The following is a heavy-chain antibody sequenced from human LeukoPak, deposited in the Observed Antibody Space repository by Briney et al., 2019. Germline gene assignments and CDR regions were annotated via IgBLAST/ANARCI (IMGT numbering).Heavy chain of an antibody. CDR2: INPNGGAT. CDR1: GYIFTGYC. Sequence: ASVKVSCKASGYIFTGYCLFWVRQAPGQGLEWMGWINPNGGATRYAQKFQGRVTLTCDTSIRTTYMELSSLTSDDTVVYYCARDERYSDADHHYPDLGYWGQGTLVTVSS. V-gene: IGHV1-2*02. CDR3: ARDERYSDADHHYPDLGY. D-gene: IGHD3-16*01. J-gene: IGHJ4*02.